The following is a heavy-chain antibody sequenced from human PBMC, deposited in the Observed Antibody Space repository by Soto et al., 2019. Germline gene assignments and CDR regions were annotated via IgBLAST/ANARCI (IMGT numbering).Heavy chain of an antibody. CDR2: IWYDGSNK. CDR1: GFTFSSYG. D-gene: IGHD2-15*01. CDR3: ARDRKCSGGSCYFYYYGMDV. J-gene: IGHJ6*02. V-gene: IGHV3-33*01. Sequence: GGSLRLSCAASGFTFSSYGMHWVRQAPGKGLEWVAVIWYDGSNKYYADSVKGRFTISRDNSKNTLYLQMNSLRAEDTAVYYCARDRKCSGGSCYFYYYGMDVWGQGTTVTVSS.